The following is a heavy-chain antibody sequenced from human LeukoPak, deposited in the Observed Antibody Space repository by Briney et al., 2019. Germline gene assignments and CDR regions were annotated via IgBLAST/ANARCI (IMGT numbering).Heavy chain of an antibody. Sequence: SETLSLTCTVSGGSLSNYYWSWIRQPPGRGREWVGFIHYSGNTNYNPSLKGRVTIPVNTSQNQFSLNLSSVTAGDTAVYYVARGPYDRSGYDWFDRWGQGALV. CDR1: GGSLSNYY. D-gene: IGHD3-22*01. V-gene: IGHV4-59*01. CDR2: IHYSGNT. CDR3: ARGPYDRSGYDWFDR. J-gene: IGHJ5*02.